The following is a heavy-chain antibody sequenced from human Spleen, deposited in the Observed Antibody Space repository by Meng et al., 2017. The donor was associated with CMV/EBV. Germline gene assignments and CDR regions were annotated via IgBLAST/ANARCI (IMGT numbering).Heavy chain of an antibody. V-gene: IGHV1-69*05. CDR2: IIPIFGTA. J-gene: IGHJ1*01. D-gene: IGHD2-2*01. Sequence: SVKVSCKASGGTFSSYAISWVRQAHGQGLEWMGGIIPIFGTANYAQKFQGRVTITTDESTSTAYMELSSLRSEDTAVYYCAREMGYCSSTSCYSEGYFQHWGQGTLVTVSS. CDR3: AREMGYCSSTSCYSEGYFQH. CDR1: GGTFSSYA.